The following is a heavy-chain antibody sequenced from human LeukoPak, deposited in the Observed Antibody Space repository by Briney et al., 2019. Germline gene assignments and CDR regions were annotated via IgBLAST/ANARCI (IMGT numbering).Heavy chain of an antibody. CDR3: ARVGIAVPGIDY. V-gene: IGHV3-21*01. D-gene: IGHD6-19*01. Sequence: GGTLRLSCAASGFIFSSYSLNWVRQAPGKGLEWVSSISSSSTYIYYADSVKGRFTISRDNAKNSLYLQMNSVTAEHTAVYYCARVGIAVPGIDYWGQGSLVTVSS. CDR1: GFIFSSYS. CDR2: ISSSSTYI. J-gene: IGHJ4*02.